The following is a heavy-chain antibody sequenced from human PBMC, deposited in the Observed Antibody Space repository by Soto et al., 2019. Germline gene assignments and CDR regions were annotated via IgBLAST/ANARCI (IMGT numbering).Heavy chain of an antibody. J-gene: IGHJ4*02. Sequence: PGGSLRLSCAASGFTFSSYGMHWVRQAPGKGLEWVAVISYDGSNKYYADSVKGRFTISRDNSKNTLYLQMNSLRAEDTAVYYCAKDLSAAAGTSPYRGQGTLVTLSS. D-gene: IGHD6-13*01. CDR1: GFTFSSYG. CDR3: AKDLSAAAGTSPY. CDR2: ISYDGSNK. V-gene: IGHV3-30*18.